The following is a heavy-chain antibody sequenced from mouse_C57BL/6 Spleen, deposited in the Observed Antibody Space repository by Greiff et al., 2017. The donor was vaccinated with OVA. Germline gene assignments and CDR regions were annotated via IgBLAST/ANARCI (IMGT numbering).Heavy chain of an antibody. CDR3: ARHYYGSSYGYFDV. CDR2: IYPGGGDT. Sequence: VQLQQSGPELVKPGASVKISCKASGYAFSSSWMNWVKQRPGKGLEWIGRIYPGGGDTNYNVKFKGKATLTADKSSSTAYMQLSSLTSEDSAVYFCARHYYGSSYGYFDVWGTGTTVTVSS. D-gene: IGHD1-1*01. J-gene: IGHJ1*03. CDR1: GYAFSSSW. V-gene: IGHV1-82*01.